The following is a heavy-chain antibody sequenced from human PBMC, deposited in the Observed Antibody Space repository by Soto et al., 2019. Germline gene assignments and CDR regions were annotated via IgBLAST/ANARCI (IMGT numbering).Heavy chain of an antibody. D-gene: IGHD3-22*01. Sequence: ASVKVSCKASGCTFTSYAMHWVRQAPGQRLEWMGWINAGNGNTKYSQKFQGRVTITRDTSASTAYMELSSLRSEDTAVYYCARGRYYDSSGYWFDPWGQGTLVTVSS. CDR2: INAGNGNT. V-gene: IGHV1-3*01. CDR1: GCTFTSYA. J-gene: IGHJ5*02. CDR3: ARGRYYDSSGYWFDP.